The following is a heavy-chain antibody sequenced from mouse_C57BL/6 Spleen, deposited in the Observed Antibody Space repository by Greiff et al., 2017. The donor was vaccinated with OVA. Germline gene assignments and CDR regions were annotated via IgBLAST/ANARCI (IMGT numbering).Heavy chain of an antibody. J-gene: IGHJ2*01. CDR3: ARIIITTVVATDY. CDR2: INPSNGGT. D-gene: IGHD1-1*01. CDR1: GYTFTSSW. Sequence: VQLQQPGTDLVKPGSSVKLSCTASGYTFTSSWMPWVKPSPGQVLELIGNINPSNGGTNYNEKFKSKATLTVDKSSSTAYMQLSSLTSEDSAVYYCARIIITTVVATDYWGQGTTLTVSS. V-gene: IGHV1-53*01.